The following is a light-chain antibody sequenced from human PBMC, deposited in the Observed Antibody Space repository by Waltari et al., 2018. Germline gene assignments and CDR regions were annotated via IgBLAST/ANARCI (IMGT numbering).Light chain of an antibody. V-gene: IGKV1D-12*01. CDR3: QQADSLPVT. Sequence: DIQMTQSPSSVSASVGDRVTITCRASQDISSWLAWYQQKPGKAPNLLIYAASSLQSGVPSRFSGSGSGTDFTLTINSLQAEDFATYYCQQADSLPVTFGGGTKVESK. CDR2: AAS. CDR1: QDISSW. J-gene: IGKJ4*01.